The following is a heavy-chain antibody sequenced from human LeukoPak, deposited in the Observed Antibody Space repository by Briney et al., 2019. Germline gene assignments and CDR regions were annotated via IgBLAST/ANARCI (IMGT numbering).Heavy chain of an antibody. D-gene: IGHD4-17*01. CDR1: GYTFTGYY. CDR3: ARGLAVTRIDY. J-gene: IGHJ4*02. V-gene: IGHV1-2*06. CDR2: INPNSGGT. Sequence: ASVKVSCKASGYTFTGYYMHWVRQAPGQGLEWMGRINPNSGGTNYAQKFQGRVTMTRDTSISTAYMELSSLRSEDTAVYYCARGLAVTRIDYWGQGTLVTVSS.